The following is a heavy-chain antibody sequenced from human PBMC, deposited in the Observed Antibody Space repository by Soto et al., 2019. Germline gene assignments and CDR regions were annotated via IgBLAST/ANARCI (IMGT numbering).Heavy chain of an antibody. J-gene: IGHJ3*02. V-gene: IGHV3-23*01. CDR3: SKFSEGGGELLRIEAFDI. D-gene: IGHD1-26*01. Sequence: EVQLLESGGGLVQPGGSLRLSCAASGFTFSSYAMSWVRQAPGKGLEWVSAISGSGGSTYYADSVKGRFTISRDNSKNTLYLQMNSLRAEDTAVYYCSKFSEGGGELLRIEAFDIWGQGTMVTVSS. CDR1: GFTFSSYA. CDR2: ISGSGGST.